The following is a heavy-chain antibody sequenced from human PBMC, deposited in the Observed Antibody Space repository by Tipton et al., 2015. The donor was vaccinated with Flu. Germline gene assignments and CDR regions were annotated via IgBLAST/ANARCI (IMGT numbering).Heavy chain of an antibody. D-gene: IGHD5-24*01. CDR2: INSDGSST. J-gene: IGHJ3*02. CDR1: GFTFSSYW. CDR3: ATSHGVDGYDAFDI. V-gene: IGHV3-74*01. Sequence: SLRLSCAASGFTFSSYWMHWVRQAPGKGLVWVSRINSDGSSTSYADSVKGRFTISRDNAKNTLYLQMNSLRAEDTAVYYCATSHGVDGYDAFDIWGQGTMVTVSS.